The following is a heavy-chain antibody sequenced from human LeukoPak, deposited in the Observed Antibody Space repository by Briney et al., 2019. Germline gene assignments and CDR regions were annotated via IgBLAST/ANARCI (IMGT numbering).Heavy chain of an antibody. CDR3: ARDAGFCSAGSCFDY. D-gene: IGHD2-15*01. CDR2: ISSNVNYI. CDR1: GFTFSDYS. V-gene: IGHV3-21*01. J-gene: IGHJ4*02. Sequence: GSLRLSCAASGFTFSDYSMSWVRQAPGKGLEWVSTISSNVNYIYYTDSVKGRFTISRDNAKNSLYLQMNSLRAEDTAVYYCARDAGFCSAGSCFDYWGQGTLVTVSS.